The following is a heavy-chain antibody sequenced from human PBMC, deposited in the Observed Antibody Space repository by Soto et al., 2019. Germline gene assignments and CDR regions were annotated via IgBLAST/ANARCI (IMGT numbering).Heavy chain of an antibody. J-gene: IGHJ5*02. CDR2: ISGNTGKT. CDR1: GYTFISYG. CDR3: ARDWNCTNTRCQNCFDP. Sequence: QVQLVQSGAEVTEPGASVKVSCKASGYTFISYGVSWVRQAPGQGLEWMGWISGNTGKTNYAQKLQGRVIMTTDTSTNTAYMELKSLTSDDTAVYYCARDWNCTNTRCQNCFDPWGQGTLVTVSS. D-gene: IGHD2-2*01. V-gene: IGHV1-18*01.